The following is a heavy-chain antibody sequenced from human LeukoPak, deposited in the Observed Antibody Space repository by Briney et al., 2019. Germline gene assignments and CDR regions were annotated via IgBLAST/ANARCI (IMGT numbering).Heavy chain of an antibody. D-gene: IGHD6-19*01. CDR1: GFTFSSYG. Sequence: PGGSLRLSCAASGFTFSSYGMHWVRQAPGKGLEWIGYIYYSGSTNYNPSLKSRVTISVDTSKNQFSLKLSSVTAADTAVYYCARLRNSSGGDYWGQGTLVTVSS. CDR2: IYYSGST. V-gene: IGHV4-59*08. J-gene: IGHJ4*02. CDR3: ARLRNSSGGDY.